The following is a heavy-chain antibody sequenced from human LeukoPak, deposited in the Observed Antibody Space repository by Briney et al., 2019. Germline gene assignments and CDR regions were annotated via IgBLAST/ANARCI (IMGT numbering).Heavy chain of an antibody. CDR1: VDSISTYY. CDR2: VFYTGST. D-gene: IGHD6-19*01. V-gene: IGHV4-59*01. Sequence: PSETLSLTCIVPVDSISTYYWTSIPQPPGRGLEWIGNVFYTGSTNYNPSLQSRVTVSVDTSKNQFSLQLTSVAAADTAVYYCVRLDPQFDSFDVWGQGTLVTVSS. J-gene: IGHJ3*01. CDR3: VRLDPQFDSFDV.